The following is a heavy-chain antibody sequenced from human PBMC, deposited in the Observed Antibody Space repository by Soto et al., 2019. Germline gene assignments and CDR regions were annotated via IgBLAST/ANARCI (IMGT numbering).Heavy chain of an antibody. J-gene: IGHJ6*02. V-gene: IGHV1-46*01. Sequence: ASVKVSCKASGYTFTSYYMHWVRQAPGQGLEWMGIINPSGGSTSYAQKFQGRVTMTRDTSTSTVYMELSSLRSEDTAVYYCARGRELFSYCYYGMDVWGQGTTVTVSS. CDR1: GYTFTSYY. D-gene: IGHD3-10*01. CDR3: ARGRELFSYCYYGMDV. CDR2: INPSGGST.